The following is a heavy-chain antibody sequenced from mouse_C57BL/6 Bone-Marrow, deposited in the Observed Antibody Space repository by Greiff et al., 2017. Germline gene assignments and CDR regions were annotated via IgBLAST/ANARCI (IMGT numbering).Heavy chain of an antibody. J-gene: IGHJ4*01. D-gene: IGHD2-3*01. Sequence: QVQLQQPGAELVKPGASVKLSCKASGYTFTSYWMHWVKQRPGQGLEWIGMIHPNSGSTNYNEKFKSKATLTVDKSSSTAYMQLSSLTSEDSAVYYCARSYDGYPVAMDYWGQGTSVTVSS. CDR2: IHPNSGST. V-gene: IGHV1-64*01. CDR3: ARSYDGYPVAMDY. CDR1: GYTFTSYW.